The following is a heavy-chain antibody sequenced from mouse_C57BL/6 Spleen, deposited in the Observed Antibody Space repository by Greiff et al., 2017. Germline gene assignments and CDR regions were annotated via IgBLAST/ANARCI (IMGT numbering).Heavy chain of an antibody. Sequence: QVQLQQSGAELVKPGASVKISCKASGYAFSSYWMNWVKQRPGKGLEWIGQIYPGDGDTNYNGKFKGKATVTAYKSSSTAYMQLSSLTSEDSAVYFCSRDTTVVATRYFDVWGTGTTVTVSS. V-gene: IGHV1-80*01. D-gene: IGHD1-1*01. CDR1: GYAFSSYW. J-gene: IGHJ1*03. CDR3: SRDTTVVATRYFDV. CDR2: IYPGDGDT.